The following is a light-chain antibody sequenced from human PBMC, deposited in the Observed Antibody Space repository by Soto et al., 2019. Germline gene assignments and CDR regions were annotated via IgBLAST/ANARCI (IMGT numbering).Light chain of an antibody. J-gene: IGLJ1*01. V-gene: IGLV2-8*01. CDR2: EVN. Sequence: QSVLPQPPSASGSPGQSVAISCTGTSSDDGGYNYVSWYQQHPGKAPKLMIYEVNKRPSGVPDRFSGSKSGNTASLTVSGLQAEDETDDYCSSYARSGLVFGTGSKVT. CDR1: SSDDGGYNY. CDR3: SSYARSGLV.